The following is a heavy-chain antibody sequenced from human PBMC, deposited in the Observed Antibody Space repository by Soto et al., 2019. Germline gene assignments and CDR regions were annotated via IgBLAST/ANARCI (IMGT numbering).Heavy chain of an antibody. CDR1: GYTFFTYD. CDR3: ARHHGPTTSENWFDP. D-gene: IGHD5-12*01. CDR2: ISTYSGDT. V-gene: IGHV1-18*01. J-gene: IGHJ5*02. Sequence: QVHLVQSGVEVKTPGASVKVSCQASGYTFFTYDISWVRQAPGQGLEWMGWISTYSGDTKYAQKFQVRVTMTTVTSTTTAYLELRSLRSDDTAVYYCARHHGPTTSENWFDPWGQGTLVSVSS.